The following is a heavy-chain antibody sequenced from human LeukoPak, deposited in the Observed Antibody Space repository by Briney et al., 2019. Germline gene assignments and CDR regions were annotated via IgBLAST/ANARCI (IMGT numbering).Heavy chain of an antibody. CDR2: MNPNSGNT. V-gene: IGHV1-8*01. CDR1: GYTFTCYD. CDR3: ARGKARDGYNYPGIFDY. Sequence: ASVKVSCKASGYTFTCYDINWVRQATGQGIEWMGWMNPNSGNTGYAQKFQGRVTMTRNTSISTAYMELSSLRSEDTAVYYCARGKARDGYNYPGIFDYWGQGTLATVSS. D-gene: IGHD5-24*01. J-gene: IGHJ4*02.